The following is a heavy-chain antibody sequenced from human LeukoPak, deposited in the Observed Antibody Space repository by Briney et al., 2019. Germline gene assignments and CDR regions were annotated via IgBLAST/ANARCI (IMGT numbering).Heavy chain of an antibody. CDR2: ISGSGGST. D-gene: IGHD3-3*02. CDR1: GFTFSSYA. V-gene: IGHV3-23*01. J-gene: IGHJ6*02. CDR3: AKSPGSIWPYYYGMDV. Sequence: GGSLRLSCAASGFTFSSYAMSWVRQDPGKGLEWVSSISGSGGSTYYADSVKGRFTISRDNSKNTLYVQMNSLRAEDTAVYYCAKSPGSIWPYYYGMDVWGQGTTVTISS.